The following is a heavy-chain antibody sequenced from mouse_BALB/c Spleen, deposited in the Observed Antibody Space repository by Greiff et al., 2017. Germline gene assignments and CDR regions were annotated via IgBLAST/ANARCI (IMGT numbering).Heavy chain of an antibody. CDR2: IDPANGNT. D-gene: IGHD1-1*01. Sequence: VQLQQSGAELVKPGASVKLSCTASGFNIKDTYMHWVKQRPEQGLEWIGRIDPANGNTKYDPKFQGKATITADTSSNPAYLQLSSLTSEDTAVYYCARRYGSSDYYAMDYWGQGTSVTVSS. CDR3: ARRYGSSDYYAMDY. J-gene: IGHJ4*01. V-gene: IGHV14-3*02. CDR1: GFNIKDTY.